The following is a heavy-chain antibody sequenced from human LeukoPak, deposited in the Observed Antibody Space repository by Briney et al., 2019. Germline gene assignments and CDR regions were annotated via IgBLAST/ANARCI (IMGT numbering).Heavy chain of an antibody. D-gene: IGHD6-13*01. Sequence: PGGSLRLSCAASGFTFSSYGMSWVRQAPGKGLEWVSAISGSGGSTYYADSVKGRFTISRDNSKNTLYLQMNSLRAEDTAVYYCARGIAAAGTPLDYWGQGTLVTVSS. V-gene: IGHV3-23*01. J-gene: IGHJ4*02. CDR2: ISGSGGST. CDR3: ARGIAAAGTPLDY. CDR1: GFTFSSYG.